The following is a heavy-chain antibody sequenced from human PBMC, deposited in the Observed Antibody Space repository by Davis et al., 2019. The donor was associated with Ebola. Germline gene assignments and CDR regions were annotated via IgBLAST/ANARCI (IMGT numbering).Heavy chain of an antibody. CDR3: AKAPRGYSYGRYWYFDL. J-gene: IGHJ2*01. Sequence: GESLKISCAASGFTFDDYAMHWVRQAPGKGLEWVSLISWDADSTFYADSVKGRFAISRDNSKYSLYLQMNSLRAEDTALYFCAKAPRGYSYGRYWYFDLWGRGTLVTVSS. CDR1: GFTFDDYA. D-gene: IGHD5-18*01. V-gene: IGHV3-43D*03. CDR2: ISWDADST.